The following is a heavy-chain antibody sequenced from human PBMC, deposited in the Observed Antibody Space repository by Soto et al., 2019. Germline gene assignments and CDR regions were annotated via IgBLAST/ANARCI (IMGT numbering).Heavy chain of an antibody. D-gene: IGHD3-16*01. CDR2: INQDGSDK. Sequence: EVQLVESGGDLVQPGGSLRLSCAASGFSFSTYWMSWVRQAPGKGLEWVAHINQDGSDKYYVDSVKGRFTISRANTKNSLFLQMNSLRAEDTAVYYCLRDGGLTWGQGTLVTVSS. V-gene: IGHV3-7*04. J-gene: IGHJ5*02. CDR1: GFSFSTYW. CDR3: LRDGGLT.